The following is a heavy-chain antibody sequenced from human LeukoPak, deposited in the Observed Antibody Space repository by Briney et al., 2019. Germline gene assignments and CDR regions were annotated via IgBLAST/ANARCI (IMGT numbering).Heavy chain of an antibody. V-gene: IGHV1-2*02. J-gene: IGHJ4*02. D-gene: IGHD3-10*01. CDR3: ARDLSYFGSGSYYFDY. CDR1: GYTFTGYY. Sequence: ASVKVSCKASGYTFTGYYMHWVRQAPGQGLEWMGWINPNSGGTNYAQKFQGRVTMTRDTSISTAYMELGRLRSDDTAVYYCARDLSYFGSGSYYFDYWGQGTPVTVSS. CDR2: INPNSGGT.